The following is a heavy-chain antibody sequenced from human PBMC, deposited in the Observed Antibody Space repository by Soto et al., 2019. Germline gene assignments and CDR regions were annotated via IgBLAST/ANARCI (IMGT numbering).Heavy chain of an antibody. CDR1: GASIGTNNW. V-gene: IGHV4-4*02. Sequence: SETLSLTCAVSGASIGTNNWWSWVRQPPGKGLEWIGEVYHSGTTNCNPSLKSRVTISIDKSKDQFSLTLTSMTAADTALYYCAVPGRGDFDYWSQGTLVTVSS. J-gene: IGHJ4*02. D-gene: IGHD5-12*01. CDR3: AVPGRGDFDY. CDR2: VYHSGTT.